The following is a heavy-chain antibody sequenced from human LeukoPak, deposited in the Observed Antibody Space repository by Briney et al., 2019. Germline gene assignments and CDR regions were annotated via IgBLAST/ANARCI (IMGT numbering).Heavy chain of an antibody. CDR1: GGSFSGYY. CDR3: ASSPIVVVPAAVSLFDY. J-gene: IGHJ4*02. D-gene: IGHD2-2*01. V-gene: IGHV4-34*01. Sequence: KPSETLSLTCAVYGGSFSGYYWSWIRQPPGKGLEWIGEINHSGSTNYNPSLKSRVTKSVDASKNQFSLKLSSVTAADTAVYYCASSPIVVVPAAVSLFDYWGQGTLVTVSS. CDR2: INHSGST.